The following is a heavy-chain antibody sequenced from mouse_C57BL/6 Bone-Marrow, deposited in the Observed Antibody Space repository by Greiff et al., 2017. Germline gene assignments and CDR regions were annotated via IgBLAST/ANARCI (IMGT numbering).Heavy chain of an antibody. CDR2: IDPEIGDT. Sequence: VQLKQSGAELVRPGASVKLSCTASGFNIKDDYIHWVKQRPEQGLEWIGWIDPEIGDTEYASKFQGKATITSDTSSNTAYLQLSSLTSEDTAVYDCSSFDGNCVDFGGQGTPLTVAS. D-gene: IGHD2-1*01. J-gene: IGHJ2*01. CDR1: GFNIKDDY. V-gene: IGHV14-4*01. CDR3: SSFDGNCVDF.